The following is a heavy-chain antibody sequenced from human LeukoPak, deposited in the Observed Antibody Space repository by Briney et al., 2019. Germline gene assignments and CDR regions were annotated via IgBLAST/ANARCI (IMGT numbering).Heavy chain of an antibody. J-gene: IGHJ3*02. CDR1: GGTFSSYA. CDR2: IIPIFGTA. CDR3: ARSYDDRDAFDI. V-gene: IGHV1-69*05. D-gene: IGHD1-26*01. Sequence: SVKVSCKASGGTFSSYAISWVRQAPGQGLEWMGGIIPIFGTANYAQKLQGRVTMTTDTSTSTAYMELRSLRSDDTAVYYCARSYDDRDAFDIWGQGTMVTVSS.